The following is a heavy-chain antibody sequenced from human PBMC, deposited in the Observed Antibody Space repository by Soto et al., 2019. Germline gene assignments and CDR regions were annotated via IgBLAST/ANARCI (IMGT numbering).Heavy chain of an antibody. CDR3: AKTITTYSGDSRGRGALVDY. Sequence: QVQLVESGGGVVQPGRSLRLSCAASGFTFSTYGMHWVRQPPGKGLEWVAVISSDGSNEYYADPVKGRFTISRDNSKNTLYLQMNSLRVEDTAVYYCAKTITTYSGDSRGRGALVDYRGQGTLVTVSS. J-gene: IGHJ4*02. V-gene: IGHV3-30*18. D-gene: IGHD3-22*01. CDR1: GFTFSTYG. CDR2: ISSDGSNE.